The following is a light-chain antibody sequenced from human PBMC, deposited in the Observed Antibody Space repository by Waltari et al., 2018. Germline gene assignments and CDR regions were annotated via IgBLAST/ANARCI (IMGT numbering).Light chain of an antibody. J-gene: IGLJ2*01. CDR2: GNS. CDR1: SSNIGAGYD. Sequence: QSVLTQPPSVSGAPGQRVTISCTGSSSNIGAGYDVHWYQQLPGTAPKPLIYGNSNRPSGVPDRFSGSKSGTSASLGITGLQAEDEADYYCQSDDSSLSARVVFGGGTKLTVL. CDR3: QSDDSSLSARVV. V-gene: IGLV1-40*01.